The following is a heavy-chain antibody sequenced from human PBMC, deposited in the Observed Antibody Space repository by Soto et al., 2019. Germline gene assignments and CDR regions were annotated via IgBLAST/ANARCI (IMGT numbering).Heavy chain of an antibody. V-gene: IGHV3-53*01. CDR3: ARDPREYYFDY. CDR2: IYSGGNT. CDR1: GFTFSSYN. Sequence: GGSLRLSCAASGFTFSSYNMNWVRQAPGKGLEWVSVIYSGGNTYYAGSVKGRFTISRDNSKNTVYLQMNSLRGEDTAMYYCARDPREYYFDYWGQGTLVPVSS. J-gene: IGHJ4*02.